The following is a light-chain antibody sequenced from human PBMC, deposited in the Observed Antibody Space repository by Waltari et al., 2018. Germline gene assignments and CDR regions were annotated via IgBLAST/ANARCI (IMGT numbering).Light chain of an antibody. CDR3: CSYTDRSTMV. J-gene: IGLJ3*02. Sequence: SALTQPPSASGSPGQSVSISCTGTSSDVGAYNYVSWYQQHPGKAPRLMIYEVNKRPSGVPDRCSGSESGDTAALTVSGLQTEDEADYYCCSYTDRSTMVFGAGTKLTVL. CDR2: EVN. V-gene: IGLV2-8*01. CDR1: SSDVGAYNY.